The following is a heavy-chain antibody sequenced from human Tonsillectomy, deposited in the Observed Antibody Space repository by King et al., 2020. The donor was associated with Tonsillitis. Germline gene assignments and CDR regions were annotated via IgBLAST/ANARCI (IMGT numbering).Heavy chain of an antibody. Sequence: VQLQESGPGLVKPSETLSLTCTVSGGSISSYYWSWIRQPAGKGLEWIGRIYTSGSTNYNPSLKSRVTMSVDTSKNQFSLKLSSVTAADTAVYYCAREGESTKVRGDPNWVDPWGQGTLVPVSS. D-gene: IGHD3-10*01. CDR1: GGSISSYY. CDR3: AREGESTKVRGDPNWVDP. V-gene: IGHV4-4*07. J-gene: IGHJ5*02. CDR2: IYTSGST.